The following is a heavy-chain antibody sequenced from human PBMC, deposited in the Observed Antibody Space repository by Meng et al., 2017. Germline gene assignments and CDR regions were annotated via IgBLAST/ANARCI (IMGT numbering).Heavy chain of an antibody. Sequence: VVLVESGGVVVQPGWSLRLSCAASGFTFDDYAMHWVRQAPGKGLEWVSLISWDGGSTYYADSVKGRFTISRDNSKNSLYLQMNSLRAEDTALYYCAKEQLAVAGSGFDYWGQGTLVTVSS. CDR2: ISWDGGST. CDR1: GFTFDDYA. V-gene: IGHV3-43D*03. CDR3: AKEQLAVAGSGFDY. D-gene: IGHD6-19*01. J-gene: IGHJ4*02.